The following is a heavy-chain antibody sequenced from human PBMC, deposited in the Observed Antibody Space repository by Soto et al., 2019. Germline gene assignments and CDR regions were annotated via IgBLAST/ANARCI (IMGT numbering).Heavy chain of an antibody. V-gene: IGHV4-59*03. CDR2: IHHSGST. CDR1: AGSISSNY. Sequence: QVQLQESGPGLVRPSETLSLTCTVSAGSISSNYWNWIRQAPGKGLEWIGLIHHSGSTNYNPSLKSRGTISLDTSRNQRSLKLSSVTAADTAVYYCTLGAGWTTDYWGQGTLVTVSS. CDR3: TLGAGWTTDY. J-gene: IGHJ4*02. D-gene: IGHD6-19*01.